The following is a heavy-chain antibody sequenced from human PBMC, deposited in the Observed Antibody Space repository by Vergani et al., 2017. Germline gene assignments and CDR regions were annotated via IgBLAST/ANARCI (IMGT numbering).Heavy chain of an antibody. V-gene: IGHV3-23*01. CDR1: GFTFSSYA. Sequence: EVQLLESGGGLVQPGGSLRLSCAASGFTFSSYAMSWVRQAPGKGLEWVSAISGSGGSTYYADSVKGRFIISRDNSKNTLHLQMNSLRAEDTAVYYCAKDKSGSYLARDFDLWGQGTLVTVSS. D-gene: IGHD3-16*02. CDR2: ISGSGGST. J-gene: IGHJ4*02. CDR3: AKDKSGSYLARDFDL.